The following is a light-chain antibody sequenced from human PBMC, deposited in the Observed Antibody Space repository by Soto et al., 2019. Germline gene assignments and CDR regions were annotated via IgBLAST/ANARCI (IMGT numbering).Light chain of an antibody. V-gene: IGKV1-9*01. Sequence: DIQLTQSPSFLSASVGDRVTITCRASQGISSYLAWYQQKPGKAPKLLTYAASTLQSGVPSRFSGSGSGTEFTLTISSLQPEDFAIYYCQQLNTYPETFGQGTKVDIK. CDR2: AAS. J-gene: IGKJ1*01. CDR3: QQLNTYPET. CDR1: QGISSY.